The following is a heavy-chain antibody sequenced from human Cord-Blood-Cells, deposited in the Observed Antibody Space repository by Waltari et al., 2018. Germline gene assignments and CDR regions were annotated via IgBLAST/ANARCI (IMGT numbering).Heavy chain of an antibody. CDR3: ARETGYSSSFDY. D-gene: IGHD6-6*01. CDR1: GGSISSGSYY. CDR2: IYTSGST. V-gene: IGHV4-61*09. Sequence: QVQLQESGPGLVKPSQTLSLTCTVSGGSISSGSYYWSWIRQPAGKGLEWIGYIYTSGSTNYNPSLKGRVTISVDTSKNQFSLKLSAVTAADTAVYYCARETGYSSSFDYWGQGTLVTVSS. J-gene: IGHJ4*02.